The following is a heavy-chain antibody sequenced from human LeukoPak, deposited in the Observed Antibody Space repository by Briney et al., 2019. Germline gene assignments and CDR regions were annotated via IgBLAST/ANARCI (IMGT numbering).Heavy chain of an antibody. J-gene: IGHJ6*03. CDR3: AKWPTANYYYYMDV. CDR1: GFTFSSYA. CDR2: ISYDGSDK. D-gene: IGHD2-8*01. V-gene: IGHV3-30*04. Sequence: PGRSLRLSCAASGFTFSSYAMYWVRQAPGKGLEWVAVISYDGSDKFYADSVKGRFTISRDNSKNTLYLQMNSLRAEDTAVYYCAKWPTANYYYYMDVWGKGTTVTVSS.